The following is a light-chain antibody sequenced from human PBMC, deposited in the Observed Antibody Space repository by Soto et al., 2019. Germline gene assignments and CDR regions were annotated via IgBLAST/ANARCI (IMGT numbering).Light chain of an antibody. CDR1: QYINNW. Sequence: DIQMTQSPSTLSASVGDRVTITCRASQYINNWLAWYQQKPGKAPKLLIYKASTLDSGVPSRFSGSGFGTEFTLTISSLQPDDFATYYCQQYNTYAFTFGPGAKVDIK. J-gene: IGKJ3*01. CDR3: QQYNTYAFT. V-gene: IGKV1-5*03. CDR2: KAS.